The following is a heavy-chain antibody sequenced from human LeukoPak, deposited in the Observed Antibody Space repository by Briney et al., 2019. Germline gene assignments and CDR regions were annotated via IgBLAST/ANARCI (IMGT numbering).Heavy chain of an antibody. D-gene: IGHD1-26*01. J-gene: IGHJ6*03. CDR1: VYSISSGYY. V-gene: IGHV4-38-2*01. Sequence: SETLSLTCAVSVYSISSGYYWGWIRQPPGKGLEWIGSIYHSGSTFYNPSLMSRVTISVDTSKNQFSLKLSSVTAADTAVYYCAGYSGSYYRYYYYMDVWGKGTTVTVSS. CDR2: IYHSGST. CDR3: AGYSGSYYRYYYYMDV.